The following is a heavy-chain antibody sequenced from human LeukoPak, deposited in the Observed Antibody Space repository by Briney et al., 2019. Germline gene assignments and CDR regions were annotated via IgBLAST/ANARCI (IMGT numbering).Heavy chain of an antibody. J-gene: IGHJ4*02. CDR2: ISSSSSTI. V-gene: IGHV3-48*01. CDR1: GFTFSSYS. CDR3: ARDDLWSGSLFLFDY. D-gene: IGHD3-3*01. Sequence: GGSLRLSCAASGFTFSSYSMNWVRQAPGKGLEWVSYISSSSSTIYYADSVKGRFTISRDNAKNSLYLQMNSLRAEDTAVYYCARDDLWSGSLFLFDYWGQGTLVTVSS.